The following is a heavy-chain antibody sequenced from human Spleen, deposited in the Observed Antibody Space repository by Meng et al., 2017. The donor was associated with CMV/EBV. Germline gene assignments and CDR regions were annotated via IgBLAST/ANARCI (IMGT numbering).Heavy chain of an antibody. Sequence: FSFRIWGVAVGLIRQRLGQALEWLALIYWDDDKRYSPSLKSRLTITKDTSKNQVVLTMTNMDPVDTATYYCAHSHCAGDCFSSWFDPWGQGTLVTVSS. CDR3: AHSHCAGDCFSSWFDP. J-gene: IGHJ5*02. CDR2: IYWDDDK. D-gene: IGHD2-21*02. CDR1: FSFRIWGVA. V-gene: IGHV2-5*02.